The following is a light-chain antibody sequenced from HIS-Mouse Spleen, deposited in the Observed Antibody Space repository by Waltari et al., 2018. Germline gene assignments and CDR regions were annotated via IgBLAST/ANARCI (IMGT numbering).Light chain of an antibody. CDR2: EGS. J-gene: IGLJ3*02. V-gene: IGLV2-23*01. CDR3: CSYAGSSTWV. CDR1: SSDVGSYNL. Sequence: QSALTQPASVSGSPGQSITISCTGTSSDVGSYNLVSWYQQHPGKAPKLMIYEGSKRPSGVSNRLTGSKTAHTASLTISGLQAEDEADYYCCSYAGSSTWVFGGGTKLTVL.